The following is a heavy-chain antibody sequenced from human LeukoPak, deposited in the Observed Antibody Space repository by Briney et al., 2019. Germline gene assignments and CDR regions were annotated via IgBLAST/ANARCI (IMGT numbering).Heavy chain of an antibody. J-gene: IGHJ4*02. Sequence: GGPLRLSCAASGFTVSNNYMSWVRQAPGKGLECLSVIYSDGSTYYVGSVKGRFTISRDNAKNSLYLQMNSLRAEDTAVYYCARDQYYYDSSGYYYWGQGTLVTVSS. CDR3: ARDQYYYDSSGYYY. CDR2: IYSDGST. CDR1: GFTVSNNY. D-gene: IGHD3-22*01. V-gene: IGHV3-53*01.